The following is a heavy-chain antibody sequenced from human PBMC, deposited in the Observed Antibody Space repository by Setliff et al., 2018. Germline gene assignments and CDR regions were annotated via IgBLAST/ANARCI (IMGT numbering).Heavy chain of an antibody. V-gene: IGHV3-21*01. CDR3: ARDRGAARPWVWFDP. J-gene: IGHJ5*02. Sequence: GESLTISCAASGFTFSSYSMNWVRQAPGKGLEWVSSISSKNSYIYYADSVKGRFTITRDNAKNSLYLQMNSLRAEDTAVYYCARDRGAARPWVWFDPWGQGTLVTVSS. D-gene: IGHD6-6*01. CDR2: ISSKNSYI. CDR1: GFTFSSYS.